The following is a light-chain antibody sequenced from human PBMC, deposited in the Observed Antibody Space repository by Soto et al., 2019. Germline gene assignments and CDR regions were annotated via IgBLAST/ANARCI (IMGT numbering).Light chain of an antibody. CDR1: QGIGND. V-gene: IGKV1-6*01. Sequence: AIQLTQSPSSLSASVGDRVTISCRASQGIGNDLAWYQQKPGKAPRLLIFAASNLQSGVPSRFSGSGSGTDFTLTISSLQPEDFATYYCLQDNSYPLTFGGGTKVDIK. CDR2: AAS. CDR3: LQDNSYPLT. J-gene: IGKJ4*01.